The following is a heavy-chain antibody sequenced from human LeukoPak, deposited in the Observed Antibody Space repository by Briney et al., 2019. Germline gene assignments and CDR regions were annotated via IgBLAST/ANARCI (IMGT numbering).Heavy chain of an antibody. V-gene: IGHV1-58*01. Sequence: ASVKVSCKASGFTFTSSAVQWVRQARGQRLEWIGWIVVGSGNTNYAQKFQERVTITRDMSTSTAYMELSSLRSEDTAVYYCAADQDYCSSTSCYLSRGYYYYMDVWGKGTTVTVSS. CDR1: GFTFTSSA. D-gene: IGHD2-2*01. CDR2: IVVGSGNT. CDR3: AADQDYCSSTSCYLSRGYYYYMDV. J-gene: IGHJ6*03.